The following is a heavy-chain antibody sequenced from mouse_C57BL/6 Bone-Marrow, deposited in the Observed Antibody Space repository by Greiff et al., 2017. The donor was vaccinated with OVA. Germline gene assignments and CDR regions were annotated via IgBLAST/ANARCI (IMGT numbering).Heavy chain of an antibody. D-gene: IGHD1-1*01. Sequence: VQLQESGAELVRPGASVKLSCKASGYTFTDYYINWVKQRPGQGLEWIARIYPGSGNTYYNEKFKGKATLTAEKSSSTAYMQLSSLTSEDSAVYFCARYSYYGSSPAWFAYWGQGTLVTVSA. CDR1: GYTFTDYY. V-gene: IGHV1-76*01. CDR3: ARYSYYGSSPAWFAY. CDR2: IYPGSGNT. J-gene: IGHJ3*01.